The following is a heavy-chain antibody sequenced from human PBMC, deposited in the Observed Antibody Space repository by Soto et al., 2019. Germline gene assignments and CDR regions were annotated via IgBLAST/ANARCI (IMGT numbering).Heavy chain of an antibody. CDR2: ISPRRGDH. J-gene: IGHJ4*02. CDR3: AKGGGYGHGH. CDR1: GYNFSAHY. D-gene: IGHD5-12*01. V-gene: IGHV1-2*02. Sequence: QLVQSGADVTKPGASVKVSCKTSGYNFSAHYIHWVRQPPGQGLEWMGWISPRRGDHHSADKFQDRLTRTADTSTTTAFMHLSGLRVNDSAVYYCAKGGGYGHGHWGQGTPIIVSS.